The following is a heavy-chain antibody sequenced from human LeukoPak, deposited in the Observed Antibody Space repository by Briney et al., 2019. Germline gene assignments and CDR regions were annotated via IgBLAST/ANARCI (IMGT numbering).Heavy chain of an antibody. Sequence: ASVKVSCKASGYTFTSYAMHWVRQAPGQGLEWMGWITPSGGTNYPQKFQGRVAITRDTSITTAYMDLSRLTADDTAVYYCARDRYGDGFAHFDYWGQGALVTVSS. CDR3: ARDRYGDGFAHFDY. V-gene: IGHV1-2*02. J-gene: IGHJ4*02. CDR1: GYTFTSYA. D-gene: IGHD5-24*01. CDR2: ITPSGGT.